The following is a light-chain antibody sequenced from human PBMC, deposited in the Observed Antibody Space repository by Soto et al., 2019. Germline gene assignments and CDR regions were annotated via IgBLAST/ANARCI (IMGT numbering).Light chain of an antibody. CDR2: EVS. CDR1: SNDVWTYNL. J-gene: IGLJ1*01. V-gene: IGLV2-14*02. CDR3: SSYTTSSTVV. Sequence: QSALTQPASVSGSPGQSITISCTATSNDVWTYNLVSWYQQHPGKAPKLMIYEVSSRPSGVSNRFSGSKSGNTASLTISGLQPEDEADYYCSSYTTSSTVVFGTGTKLTVL.